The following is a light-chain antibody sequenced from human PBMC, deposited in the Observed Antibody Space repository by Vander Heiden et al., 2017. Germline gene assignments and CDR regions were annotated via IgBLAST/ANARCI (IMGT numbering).Light chain of an antibody. CDR3: RHYSGFSPWT. Sequence: ETQMTPSPSTLSASVGDRVTITCRASQSVNNWLAWYQQRPGKVPRLLIYDASNLQNGVPSRFSGSGSGTEFILTIASLQPDDLGTYYCRHYSGFSPWTFGQGTKVEI. CDR2: DAS. V-gene: IGKV1-5*01. J-gene: IGKJ1*01. CDR1: QSVNNW.